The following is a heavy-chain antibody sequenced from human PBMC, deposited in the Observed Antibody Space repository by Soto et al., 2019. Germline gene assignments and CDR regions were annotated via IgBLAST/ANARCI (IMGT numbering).Heavy chain of an antibody. CDR1: GGSFSGYY. D-gene: IGHD3-9*01. J-gene: IGHJ5*02. CDR3: ARGLLGDILGP. V-gene: IGHV4-34*01. Sequence: SETLSLTCAVYGGSFSGYYWSWIRQPPGKGLEWIGEINHSGSTNYNPSLKSRVTISVDTSKNQFSLKLSSVTAADTAVYYCARGLLGDILGPWGQGTLVTVSS. CDR2: INHSGST.